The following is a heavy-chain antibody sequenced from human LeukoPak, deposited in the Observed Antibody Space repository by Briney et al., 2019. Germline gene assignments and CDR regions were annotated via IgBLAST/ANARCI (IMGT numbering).Heavy chain of an antibody. J-gene: IGHJ5*02. Sequence: AASVKVSCKTSGYTLTEYYMHWLRQAPGQGLEWVGWIYPNSGGTNYAQKFQGRVTMTRDTSISTVYMELSRLRSDDTAVYYCARQIDYYDAGNSEGPWGQGTLVTVSS. CDR3: ARQIDYYDAGNSEGP. CDR1: GYTLTEYY. CDR2: IYPNSGGT. V-gene: IGHV1-2*02. D-gene: IGHD4-23*01.